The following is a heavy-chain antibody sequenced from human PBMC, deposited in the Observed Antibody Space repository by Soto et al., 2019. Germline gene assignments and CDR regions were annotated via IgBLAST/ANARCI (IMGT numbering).Heavy chain of an antibody. CDR1: GGTFSSYA. J-gene: IGHJ6*02. CDR3: AKGSRFLEWLSSVCYYGLDV. D-gene: IGHD3-3*01. CDR2: IIPIFGTA. Sequence: QVQLVQSGAEVKKPGSSVKVSCKASGGTFSSYAISWVRQAPGQGLEWMGGIIPIFGTANYAQKFQGRVTLTADEPPSTAYMELRSLRSEDTAVYYCAKGSRFLEWLSSVCYYGLDVWGQGTTVTVSS. V-gene: IGHV1-69*12.